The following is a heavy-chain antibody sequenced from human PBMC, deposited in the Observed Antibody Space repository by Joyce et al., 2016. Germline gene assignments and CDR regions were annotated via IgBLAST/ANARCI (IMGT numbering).Heavy chain of an antibody. J-gene: IGHJ6*03. CDR2: IYNEGTT. Sequence: QVQLRESGPGLVKSSQTLSLTCTVSSGSISRGYYYWSWIRQPAGKGLEWIGRIYNEGTTDYNPSLKSRVTISIDTSKNQFSLKLSSVTAADTAVYYCARERAPAYYFYMDVWGRGTTVVVSS. CDR3: ARERAPAYYFYMDV. V-gene: IGHV4-61*02. CDR1: SGSISRGYYY.